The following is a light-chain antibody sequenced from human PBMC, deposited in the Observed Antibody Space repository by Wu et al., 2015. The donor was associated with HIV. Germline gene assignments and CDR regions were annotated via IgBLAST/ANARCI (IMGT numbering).Light chain of an antibody. CDR2: AAS. J-gene: IGKJ1*01. Sequence: EIQMTQSPSSLSASVGDRVTITCRASQGITNYLAWYQQKPGKVPKVLIYAASTLQSGAPSRFSGSGSGTDFTLTISSLQPEDVATYYCQKYNTAPWTLGQGTKVEMK. V-gene: IGKV1-27*01. CDR3: QKYNTAPWT. CDR1: QGITNY.